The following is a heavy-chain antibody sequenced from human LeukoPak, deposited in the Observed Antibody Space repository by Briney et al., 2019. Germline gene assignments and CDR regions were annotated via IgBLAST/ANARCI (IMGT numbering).Heavy chain of an antibody. CDR2: IYYSGST. D-gene: IGHD7-27*01. CDR3: ARRGDYTWGYYYYYMDA. J-gene: IGHJ6*03. V-gene: IGHV4-39*01. Sequence: SETLSLTCTVSGGSISSSSYYWGWIRQPPGKGLEWIGSIYYSGSTYYNPSLKSRVTISVDTSKNQFSLKLSSVTAADTAVYYCARRGDYTWGYYYYYMDAWGKGTTVTVSS. CDR1: GGSISSSSYY.